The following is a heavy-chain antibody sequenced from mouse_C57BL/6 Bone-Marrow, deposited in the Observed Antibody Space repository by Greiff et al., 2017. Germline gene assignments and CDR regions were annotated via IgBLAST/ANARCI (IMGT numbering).Heavy chain of an antibody. CDR1: GYTFTSYW. V-gene: IGHV1-52*01. D-gene: IGHD1-1*01. J-gene: IGHJ1*03. CDR2: IDPSDSET. Sequence: QVQLQQPGAELVRPGSSVKLSCKASGYTFTSYWMHWVKQRPIQGLEWIGNIDPSDSETHYNQKFKDKATLTVDKSASTAYMQLSSLTSEDSAVYSCARATVVAPYWYIDVWGTGTTVTVSS. CDR3: ARATVVAPYWYIDV.